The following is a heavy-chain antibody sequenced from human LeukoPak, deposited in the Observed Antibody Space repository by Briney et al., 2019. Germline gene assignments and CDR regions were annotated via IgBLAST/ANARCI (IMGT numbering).Heavy chain of an antibody. V-gene: IGHV1-2*02. J-gene: IGHJ5*02. CDR3: TRGAFGGLHDH. D-gene: IGHD3-16*01. CDR2: NHPDSGGT. CDR1: GHTFTSYY. Sequence: ASVKVSCKASGHTFTSYYMHWVRQAPGQGLEWMGWNHPDSGGTNFAEKFQGRVTMTRDTSASTAYMELHSLRSDDTAVYYCTRGAFGGLHDHWGQGTLVTVSS.